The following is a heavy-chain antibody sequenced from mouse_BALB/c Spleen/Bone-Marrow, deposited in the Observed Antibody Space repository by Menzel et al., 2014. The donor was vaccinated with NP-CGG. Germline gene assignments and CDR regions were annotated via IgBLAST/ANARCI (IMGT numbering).Heavy chain of an antibody. CDR1: GFTFSDFY. J-gene: IGHJ3*01. D-gene: IGHD2-10*02. V-gene: IGHV7-1*02. CDR2: SRNKAKHYTT. CDR3: ARDVGYGNYFVY. Sequence: EVQGVESGGGLVQPGDSLRLSCATSGFTFSDFYMEWVRQPPGKRLEWIAASRNKAKHYTTEYSASVKGRFIVSRDTSQSILYLQMNALRAEDTAIYYCARDVGYGNYFVYWGQGTLVTVS.